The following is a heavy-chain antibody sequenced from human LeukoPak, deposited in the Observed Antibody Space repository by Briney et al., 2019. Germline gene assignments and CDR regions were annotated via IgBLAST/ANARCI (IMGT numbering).Heavy chain of an antibody. J-gene: IGHJ4*02. Sequence: SETLSLTCTVSGGSISSYYWSWIRQPPGKGLEWIGYIYYSGSTNYNPSLKSRVTISVDTPKNQFSLKLSSVTAADTAVYYCASLFPIAGGNSAERDRFDYWGQGTLVTVSS. V-gene: IGHV4-59*01. CDR3: ASLFPIAGGNSAERDRFDY. CDR2: IYYSGST. D-gene: IGHD4-23*01. CDR1: GGSISSYY.